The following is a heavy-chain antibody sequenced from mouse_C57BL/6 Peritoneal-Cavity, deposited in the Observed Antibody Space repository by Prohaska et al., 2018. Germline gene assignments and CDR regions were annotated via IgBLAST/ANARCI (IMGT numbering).Heavy chain of an antibody. CDR3: ASSNSYAMDY. J-gene: IGHJ4*01. CDR2: INPDSSTI. V-gene: IGHV4-1*01. Sequence: EVKLLQSGGGLVQPGGSLKLSCAASGIDFSRYWMSWVRRAPGKGLELIGEINPDSSTINYAPSLKYKFIISRDNAKNTLYLQMSKVRSDDTALYYCASSNSYAMDYWGQGTSVTVSS. CDR1: GIDFSRYW. D-gene: IGHD2-5*01.